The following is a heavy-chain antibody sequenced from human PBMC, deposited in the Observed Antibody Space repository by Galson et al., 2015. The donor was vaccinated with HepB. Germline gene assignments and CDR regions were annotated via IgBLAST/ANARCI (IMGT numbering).Heavy chain of an antibody. CDR2: MYYRGNT. J-gene: IGHJ5*02. Sequence: TLSLTCTVSGVSITRTGSYWSWIRQHPGKGLEWIGYMYYRGNTYYNPSLKSRISISEDTSENQFSLKLNSVTAADTAVYYCARGRGFSMVAAHFDPWGQGILVTVSS. V-gene: IGHV4-31*03. D-gene: IGHD6-6*01. CDR3: ARGRGFSMVAAHFDP. CDR1: GVSITRTGSY.